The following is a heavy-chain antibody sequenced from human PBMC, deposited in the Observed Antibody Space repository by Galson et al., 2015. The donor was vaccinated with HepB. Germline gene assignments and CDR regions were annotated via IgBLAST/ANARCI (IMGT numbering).Heavy chain of an antibody. J-gene: IGHJ3*02. V-gene: IGHV4-61*01. Sequence: ETLSLTCTVSGGSVSSGSYYWSWIRQPPEKGLEWIGYISYSGSTNYNPSLKSRVTISLDTSKNQFSPKLSSVTAADTAVYYCARDFLGSTARHAAFDIWGQGTMVTVSS. D-gene: IGHD1-26*01. CDR2: ISYSGST. CDR3: ARDFLGSTARHAAFDI. CDR1: GGSVSSGSYY.